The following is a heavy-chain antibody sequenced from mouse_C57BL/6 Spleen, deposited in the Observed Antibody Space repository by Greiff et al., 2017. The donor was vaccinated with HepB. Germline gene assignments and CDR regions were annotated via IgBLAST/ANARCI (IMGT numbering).Heavy chain of an antibody. V-gene: IGHV5-4*01. CDR2: ISDGGSYT. CDR1: GFTFSSYA. Sequence: EVQGVESGGGLVKPGGSLKLSCAASGFTFSSYAMSWVRQTPEKRLEWVATISDGGSYTYYPDNVKGRFTISRDNAKNNLYLQMSHLKSEDTAMYYCARANYYGSSYDYYAMDYWGQGTSVTVSS. D-gene: IGHD1-1*01. J-gene: IGHJ4*01. CDR3: ARANYYGSSYDYYAMDY.